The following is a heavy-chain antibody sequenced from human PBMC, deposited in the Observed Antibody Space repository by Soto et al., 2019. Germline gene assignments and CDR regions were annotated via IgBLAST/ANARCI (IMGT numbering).Heavy chain of an antibody. D-gene: IGHD5-12*01. J-gene: IGHJ4*02. CDR3: ARDPSGYDVDS. Sequence: QVQLVQSGAEVKKPGSSVKVSCKSAGGIFSSYTISWVRQAPGQGLEWMGRIIPVLGITNYAQNFQDRVTITADKSTSTAYMELSSLRFEDTAVYYCARDPSGYDVDSWGQGTLLTVSS. V-gene: IGHV1-69*08. CDR1: GGIFSSYT. CDR2: IIPVLGIT.